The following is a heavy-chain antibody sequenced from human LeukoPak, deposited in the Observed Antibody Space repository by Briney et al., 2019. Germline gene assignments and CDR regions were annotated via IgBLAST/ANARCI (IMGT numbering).Heavy chain of an antibody. CDR2: IKQDGSEK. J-gene: IGHJ4*02. D-gene: IGHD3-16*01. CDR3: ARVGVTRLRYYFDY. CDR1: GFTFSSYW. Sequence: GGSLRLSCAASGFTFSSYWMSWVRQAPGKGLEWVANIKQDGSEKYYVVSVKGRFTISRDSAKNSLYLQMNSLRAEDTAVYYCARVGVTRLRYYFDYWGQGTLVTVSS. V-gene: IGHV3-7*01.